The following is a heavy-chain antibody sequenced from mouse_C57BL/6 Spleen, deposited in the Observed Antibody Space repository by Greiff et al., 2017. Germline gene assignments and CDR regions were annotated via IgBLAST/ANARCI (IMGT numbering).Heavy chain of an antibody. CDR2: IYPGSGNT. CDR3: ARFDDGYTGYFDV. CDR1: GYTFTDYY. V-gene: IGHV1-76*01. Sequence: QVQLQQSGAELVRPGASVKLSCKASGYTFTDYYINWVKQRPGQGLEWIARIYPGSGNTYYNEKFKGKATLTAEKSSSTAYMQLSSLTSEDSAVYFCARFDDGYTGYFDVWGTGTTVTVSS. J-gene: IGHJ1*03. D-gene: IGHD2-3*01.